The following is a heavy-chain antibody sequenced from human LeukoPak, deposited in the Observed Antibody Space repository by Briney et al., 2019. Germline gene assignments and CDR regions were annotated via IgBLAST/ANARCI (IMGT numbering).Heavy chain of an antibody. D-gene: IGHD1-26*01. Sequence: QSGGSLRLSCSGSGFTFSIHNMHWVRQPPGKGLEYVSAISYNGDSTYYVASVKGRFTISRDNSKNTLDLQMSSLRPEDTAVYYCVSDRETQEQIWGPGTLVTVSS. CDR2: ISYNGDST. V-gene: IGHV3-64D*09. CDR3: VSDRETQEQI. CDR1: GFTFSIHN. J-gene: IGHJ3*02.